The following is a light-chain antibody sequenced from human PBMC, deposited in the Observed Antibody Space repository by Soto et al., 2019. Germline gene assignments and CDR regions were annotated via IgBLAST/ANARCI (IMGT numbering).Light chain of an antibody. Sequence: EVVLTQSPGTLSLSPGERATLSCRASQSVSSTYLAWYQQKPGQSPRLLIYSTSSRATGIPDRFSGSGSGTDFTLTFSRLEPEDFEVYYCQQYGRSPNAFGQGTKLEI. V-gene: IGKV3-20*01. J-gene: IGKJ2*01. CDR3: QQYGRSPNA. CDR2: STS. CDR1: QSVSSTY.